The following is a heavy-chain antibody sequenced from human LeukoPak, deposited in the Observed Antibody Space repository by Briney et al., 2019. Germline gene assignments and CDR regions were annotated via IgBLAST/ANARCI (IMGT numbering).Heavy chain of an antibody. V-gene: IGHV1-8*02. J-gene: IGHJ3*01. D-gene: IGHD6-13*01. CDR1: GYIFTNHG. CDR2: MNPISGYT. CDR3: ARGNRLYTSSWSSLAFDV. Sequence: GASVKVSCKASGYIFTNHGISWVRQATGQGLEWMGWMNPISGYTGFAQNFQGRVTMTGNISISTAYMELSSLKSEDAAVYYCARGNRLYTSSWSSLAFDVWGQGTMVTVSS.